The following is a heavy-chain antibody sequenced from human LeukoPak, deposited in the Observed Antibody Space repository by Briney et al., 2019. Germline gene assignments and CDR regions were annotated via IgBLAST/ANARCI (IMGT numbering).Heavy chain of an antibody. CDR1: GFTFSTYG. CDR3: ARAGGAYSSSWYGGYFQH. D-gene: IGHD6-13*01. V-gene: IGHV3-30*02. CDR2: IRYDGSIK. J-gene: IGHJ1*01. Sequence: PGGSLRLSCAASGFTFSTYGMHWVRQAPGKGLEWVAFIRYDGSIKFYADSVKGRFTISRDNSKSTLYLQMNSLRAEDTAVYYCARAGGAYSSSWYGGYFQHWGQGTLVTVSS.